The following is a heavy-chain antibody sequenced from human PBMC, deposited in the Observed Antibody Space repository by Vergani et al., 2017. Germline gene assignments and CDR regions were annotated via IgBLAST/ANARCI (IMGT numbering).Heavy chain of an antibody. CDR2: ICHTEDT. Sequence: QVQMQESGPGLVKTSETLSLTCSASGAPISSKNCWTWVRQPPGKGLEGIGEICHTEDTKYSPSLKSRVTVSVDESRNLFSLRLNSVTAADTAVYYCATIGYRRWGYYFDYWAQGILVTVSS. CDR3: ATIGYRRWGYYFDY. D-gene: IGHD2-2*02. J-gene: IGHJ4*02. CDR1: GAPISSKNC. V-gene: IGHV4-4*02.